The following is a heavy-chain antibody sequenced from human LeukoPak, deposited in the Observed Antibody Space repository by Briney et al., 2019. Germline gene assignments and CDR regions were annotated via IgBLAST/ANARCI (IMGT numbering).Heavy chain of an antibody. CDR3: ASPARIAAAGAHFDY. CDR1: GGTFSSYA. CDR2: IIPIFGTA. J-gene: IGHJ4*02. Sequence: SVKVSCKASGGTFSSYAISWVRQAPGQGLEWMGGIIPIFGTANYAQKFQGRVTITADKSTSTAYMELSSLRSEDTAVYYCASPARIAAAGAHFDYWGRGTLVTVSS. D-gene: IGHD6-13*01. V-gene: IGHV1-69*06.